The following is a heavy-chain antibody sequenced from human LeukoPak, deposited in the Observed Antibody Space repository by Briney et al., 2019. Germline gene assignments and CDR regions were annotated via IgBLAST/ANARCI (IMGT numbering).Heavy chain of an antibody. J-gene: IGHJ4*02. CDR2: IYYSGST. V-gene: IGHV4-59*01. CDR1: GGSLSSDY. CDR3: ARREKSPYYFDY. Sequence: PSETLPLTCTVSGGSLSSDYWSWIRQPPGKGLEWIGYIYYSGSTNYNPSLKSRVTISVDTSKNQFSPKLSSVTAADTAVYYCARREKSPYYFDYWGQGTLVTVSS.